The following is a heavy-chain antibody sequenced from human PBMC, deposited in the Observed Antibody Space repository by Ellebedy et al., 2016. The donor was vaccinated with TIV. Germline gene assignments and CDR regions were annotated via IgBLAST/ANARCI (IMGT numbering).Heavy chain of an antibody. D-gene: IGHD5-18*01. CDR2: IVGTDAFT. J-gene: IGHJ4*02. CDR3: AKDRTPGDGYWVFDY. CDR1: GFSFSSYA. V-gene: IGHV3-23*01. Sequence: GESLKISCEASGFSFSSYAMTWVRQAPEKGLEWVSGIVGTDAFTSSADSVRGRFTGSRDNSKRTVDLQMNSLRAEDTAVYFCAKDRTPGDGYWVFDYWGQGTLVTVSS.